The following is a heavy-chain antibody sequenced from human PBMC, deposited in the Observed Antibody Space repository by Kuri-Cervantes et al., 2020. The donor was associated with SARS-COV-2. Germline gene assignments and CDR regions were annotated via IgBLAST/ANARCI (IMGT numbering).Heavy chain of an antibody. D-gene: IGHD1-26*01. CDR2: ISYDGSNK. CDR1: GFTFSCYG. Sequence: GESLKISCAASGFTFSCYGMDWVRQAPGKGLEWVAVISYDGSNKYYADSVKGRFTISRDNSKNTLYLQMNSLRAEDKAVYYCAKGGGPGSYIPLDYWGQGTLVTVSS. J-gene: IGHJ4*02. CDR3: AKGGGPGSYIPLDY. V-gene: IGHV3-30*18.